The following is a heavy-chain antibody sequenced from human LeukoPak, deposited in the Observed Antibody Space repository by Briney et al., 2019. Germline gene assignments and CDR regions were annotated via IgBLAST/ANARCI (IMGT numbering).Heavy chain of an antibody. CDR1: GFTFSTYA. Sequence: GGSLRLSCSASGFTFSTYAMHWVRQAPGKGLEYVSAISSNGGSTYYADSVKGRFTISRDNSKNTLYLQMSSLRAEDTAVYYCVRGRGIAAAGYFYWGQGTLVTVSS. J-gene: IGHJ4*02. V-gene: IGHV3-64D*06. CDR3: VRGRGIAAAGYFY. CDR2: ISSNGGST. D-gene: IGHD6-13*01.